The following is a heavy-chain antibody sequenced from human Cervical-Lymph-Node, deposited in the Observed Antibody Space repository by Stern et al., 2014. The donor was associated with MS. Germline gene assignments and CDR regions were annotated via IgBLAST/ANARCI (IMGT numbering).Heavy chain of an antibody. CDR3: AHRRGVFGFYP. CDR2: FYWDDDK. V-gene: IGHV2-5*02. Sequence: QDTLRESGPTVVQPTQTLTLTCTFSGFSLNTNGVAVGWIRQPPGKDLEWLALFYWDDDKRYSPSLKTRLTITKDTSKNQVVLTMTNVDPLDTGTYYCAHRRGVFGFYPWGQGTLVTVSS. CDR1: GFSLNTNGVA. J-gene: IGHJ5*02. D-gene: IGHD3-10*01.